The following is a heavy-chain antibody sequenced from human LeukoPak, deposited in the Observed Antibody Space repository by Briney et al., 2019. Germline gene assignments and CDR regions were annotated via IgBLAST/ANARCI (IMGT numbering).Heavy chain of an antibody. J-gene: IGHJ4*02. V-gene: IGHV1-69*13. Sequence: SVKVSCKASGGTFSSYAISWVRQAPGQGLEWMGGTIPIFGTANYAQKFQGRVTITADESTSTAYMELSSLRSEDTAVYYCARDTIAAAGDFDYWGQGTLVTVSS. CDR2: TIPIFGTA. CDR3: ARDTIAAAGDFDY. CDR1: GGTFSSYA. D-gene: IGHD6-13*01.